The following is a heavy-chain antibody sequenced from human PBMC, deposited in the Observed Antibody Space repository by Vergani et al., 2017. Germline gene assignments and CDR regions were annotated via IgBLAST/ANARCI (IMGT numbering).Heavy chain of an antibody. Sequence: QVQLVQSGAEVKKPGASVKVSCKASGYTFTSYAMHWVRQAPGQRLAWMGWSNAGNGNTKYSQKFQGRVTITRDTSASTAYMELSGLRSEDTAVYYCARDSRAESMDVWGQGTTVTVSS. CDR1: GYTFTSYA. CDR2: SNAGNGNT. J-gene: IGHJ6*02. CDR3: ARDSRAESMDV. V-gene: IGHV1-3*01.